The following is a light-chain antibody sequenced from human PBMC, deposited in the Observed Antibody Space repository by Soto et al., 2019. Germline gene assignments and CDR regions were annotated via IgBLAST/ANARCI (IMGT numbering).Light chain of an antibody. CDR3: AVWDDGLNGWV. V-gene: IGLV1-44*01. CDR2: SGD. CDR1: RSNVGTNP. Sequence: QAVVTQPPSASGTPGQRVTISCSGSRSNVGTNPVNWYQQLPGSAPKLLIHSGDQRPSGVPDRFSGSESGTSASLAISGLLSADEADYYCAVWDDGLNGWVFGGGTKLTVL. J-gene: IGLJ3*02.